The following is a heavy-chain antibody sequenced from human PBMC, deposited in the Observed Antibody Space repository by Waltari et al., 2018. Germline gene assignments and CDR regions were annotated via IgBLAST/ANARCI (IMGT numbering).Heavy chain of an antibody. D-gene: IGHD3-3*01. Sequence: QVQLQQWGAGLLKPSETLSLTCAVYGGSFSGYYWSWIRQPPGQGLEWIGEINHSGSTNYNPSLKSRVTISVDTAKNQFSLKLSSVTAADTAVYYCARGSFRYYDVWSGYFQNHFDYWGQGTLVTVSS. J-gene: IGHJ4*02. CDR2: INHSGST. V-gene: IGHV4-34*01. CDR3: ARGSFRYYDVWSGYFQNHFDY. CDR1: GGSFSGYY.